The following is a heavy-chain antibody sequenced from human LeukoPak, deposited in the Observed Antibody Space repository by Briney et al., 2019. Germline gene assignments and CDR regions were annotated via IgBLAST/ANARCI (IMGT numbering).Heavy chain of an antibody. CDR3: ARAGLQYPRGD. V-gene: IGHV4-59*01. J-gene: IGHJ3*01. CDR2: IYYSGST. Sequence: SETLSLTCTVSGGSISSYYWSWIRQPPGKGLEWIGYIYYSGSTNYNPSLKSRVTISVDTSKNQFSLKLSSVTAADTAVYYCARAGLQYPRGDWGQGTMVTVSS. D-gene: IGHD4-4*01. CDR1: GGSISSYY.